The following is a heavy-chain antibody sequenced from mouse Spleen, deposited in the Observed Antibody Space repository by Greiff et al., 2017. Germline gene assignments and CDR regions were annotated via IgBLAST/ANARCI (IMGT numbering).Heavy chain of an antibody. CDR2: IYPGDGDT. CDR1: GYAFSSSW. J-gene: IGHJ4*01. CDR3: ERARDNDAMDY. Sequence: VQLQQSGPELVKPGASVKISCKASGYAFSSSWMHWVKQRPGKGLEWIGRIYPGDGDTNYNGKFKGKATLTADKSSSTAYMQLSSLTSEDSAGDFCERARDNDAMDYWGQGTSVTVAA. V-gene: IGHV1-82*01. D-gene: IGHD3-2*01.